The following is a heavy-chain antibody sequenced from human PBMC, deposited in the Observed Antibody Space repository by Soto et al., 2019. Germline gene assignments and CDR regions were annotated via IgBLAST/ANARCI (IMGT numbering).Heavy chain of an antibody. V-gene: IGHV4-31*03. D-gene: IGHD4-17*01. CDR1: GGSISSGGYY. CDR2: IYYSGST. CDR3: ARGWGSFAVTTNWFDP. Sequence: QVQLQESGPGLVKPSQTLSLTCTVSGGSISSGGYYWSWIRQHPGKGLEWIGYIYYSGSTYYNPSLKSRVTISVDTSKNQFSLKLSSVTAADTALYYCARGWGSFAVTTNWFDPWGQGTLVTVSS. J-gene: IGHJ5*02.